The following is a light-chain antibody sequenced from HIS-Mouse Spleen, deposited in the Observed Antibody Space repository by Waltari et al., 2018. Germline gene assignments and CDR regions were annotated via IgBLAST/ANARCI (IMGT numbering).Light chain of an antibody. CDR1: SSDVXGYNY. CDR2: XVX. Sequence: QSALTQPRSVSGSPGQXVTISXXXTSSDVXGYNYVSWYQQHPGKAPKLMIYXVXKRXXGVPDRXSGSKXGNTASLTXSGXQAEDEADYYCCSYAGSWVFGGGTKLTV. V-gene: IGLV2-11*01. CDR3: CSYAGSWV. J-gene: IGLJ3*02.